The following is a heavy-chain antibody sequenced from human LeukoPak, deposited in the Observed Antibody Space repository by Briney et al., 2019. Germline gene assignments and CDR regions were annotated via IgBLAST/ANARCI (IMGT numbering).Heavy chain of an antibody. J-gene: IGHJ5*02. CDR3: ASSNLGWLGQFDP. CDR1: GGSISNYY. D-gene: IGHD5-12*01. Sequence: SETLSLTCTVSGGSISNYYWSWIRQPPGKGLEWIGFIHSNGGANYNASLNSRATISRDTSRSQVSLKLTSVTAADTAVYYCASSNLGWLGQFDPRGQRTLVTVSS. V-gene: IGHV4-59*01. CDR2: IHSNGGA.